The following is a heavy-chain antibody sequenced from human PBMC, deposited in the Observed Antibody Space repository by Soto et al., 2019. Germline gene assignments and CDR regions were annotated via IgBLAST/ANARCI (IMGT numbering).Heavy chain of an antibody. J-gene: IGHJ4*02. CDR2: ISYDGSNK. V-gene: IGHV3-30-3*01. Sequence: QVQLVESGGGVVQPGRSLRLSCAASGFTFSSYAMHWVRQAPGKGLEWVAVISYDGSNKYYADSVKGRFTISRDNSKNTLYLQMNSLRAEDTAVYYCAKGYCSSISCYKGYFDYWGQGTLVTVSS. CDR3: AKGYCSSISCYKGYFDY. CDR1: GFTFSSYA. D-gene: IGHD2-2*02.